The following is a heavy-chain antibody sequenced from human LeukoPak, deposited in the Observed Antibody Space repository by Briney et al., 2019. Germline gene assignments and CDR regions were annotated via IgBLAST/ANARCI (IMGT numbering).Heavy chain of an antibody. CDR2: IIPILDIA. CDR3: VRDDPVYPYDS. CDR1: GATFSTYG. V-gene: IGHV1-69*04. Sequence: SVKVSCKASGATFSTYGISWVRQAPGRGLEWMGRIIPILDIANYAQKFQGRVTITADKSTSTGFTELRSLTSDDTAVYFCVRDDPVYPYDSWGQGTLVTVSS. D-gene: IGHD2-8*01. J-gene: IGHJ4*02.